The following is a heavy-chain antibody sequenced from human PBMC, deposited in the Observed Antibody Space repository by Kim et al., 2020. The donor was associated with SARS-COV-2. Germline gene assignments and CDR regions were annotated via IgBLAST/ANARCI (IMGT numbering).Heavy chain of an antibody. D-gene: IGHD3-10*01. CDR2: INTNTGIP. CDR3: ARASGSGSFFADF. J-gene: IGHJ4*02. V-gene: IGHV7-4-1*02. CDR1: GYNFTIYG. Sequence: ASVKVSCKASGYNFTIYGMNWVRQAPGQGLEWMGWINTNTGIPKYAQGFTGRFVFSLDTSVSTAYLQISTLKTDDTAIYYCARASGSGSFFADFWGQGT.